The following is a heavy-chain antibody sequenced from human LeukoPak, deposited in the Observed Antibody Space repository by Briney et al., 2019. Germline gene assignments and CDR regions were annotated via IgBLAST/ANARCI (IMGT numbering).Heavy chain of an antibody. J-gene: IGHJ4*02. CDR3: ARDLGYSSGWYSDY. Sequence: ASVKVSCKASGYTFTSYGISWVRQAPGKGVEWMGWISGYNGKTNYVQKLQGRVTMTTETSTSKAYMELKSLRSDDTAVYYCARDLGYSSGWYSDYWGQGTLVTVSS. CDR1: GYTFTSYG. D-gene: IGHD6-19*01. V-gene: IGHV1-18*01. CDR2: ISGYNGKT.